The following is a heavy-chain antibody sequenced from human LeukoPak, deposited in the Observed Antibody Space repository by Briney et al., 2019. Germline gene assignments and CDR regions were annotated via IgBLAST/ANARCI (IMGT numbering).Heavy chain of an antibody. Sequence: GGSLRLSCAASGFTFSSYAMSWVRQALRKGLEWVSAISGSGGRTYYADSVKGRFTISRDNSKNTLYLQMNSLRAEDTAVYYCAKDRILRVTMVDYWGQGTLVTVSS. J-gene: IGHJ4*02. CDR3: AKDRILRVTMVDY. V-gene: IGHV3-23*01. CDR1: GFTFSSYA. CDR2: ISGSGGRT. D-gene: IGHD4/OR15-4a*01.